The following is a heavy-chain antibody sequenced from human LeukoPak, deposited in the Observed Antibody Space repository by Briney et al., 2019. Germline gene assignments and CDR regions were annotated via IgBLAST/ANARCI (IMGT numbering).Heavy chain of an antibody. J-gene: IGHJ4*02. D-gene: IGHD3-10*02. Sequence: PSETLSLTCTVSGGSISSYYWNWIRQPPGRGLEWIGYIHYSGSTTYNPSLKSRVTLSVDMSKNQFSLKLSSVTAADTAVYYCARGMLASNYFDYWGQGTLVTVSS. CDR2: IHYSGST. CDR3: ARGMLASNYFDY. V-gene: IGHV4-59*08. CDR1: GGSISSYY.